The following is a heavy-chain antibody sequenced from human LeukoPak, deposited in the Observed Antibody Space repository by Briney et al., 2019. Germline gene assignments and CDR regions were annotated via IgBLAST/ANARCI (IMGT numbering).Heavy chain of an antibody. CDR3: ARGDDYGDYPFDY. CDR1: GFTFSSYA. CDR2: ISSSSSYT. J-gene: IGHJ4*02. V-gene: IGHV3-11*05. Sequence: GGSLRLSCAASGFTFSSYAVSWIRQAPGKGLEWVSYISSSSSYTNYADSVKGRFTISRDNAKNSLYLQMNSLRAEDTAVYYCARGDDYGDYPFDYWGQGTLVTVSS. D-gene: IGHD4-17*01.